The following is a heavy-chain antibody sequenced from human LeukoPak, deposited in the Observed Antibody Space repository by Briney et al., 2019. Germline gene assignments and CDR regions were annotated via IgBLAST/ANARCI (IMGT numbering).Heavy chain of an antibody. V-gene: IGHV1-18*04. J-gene: IGHJ1*01. D-gene: IGHD3-10*01. Sequence: ASVKVSCKASGYTFTSYGISWVRQAPGQGLEWMGWISAYNGNTNYAQKLQGRVTMTTDTSTSTAYMELRSLRSDDTAVYYCARDQSLLWFGELQALEYFQHWGQGTLVTVSS. CDR2: ISAYNGNT. CDR3: ARDQSLLWFGELQALEYFQH. CDR1: GYTFTSYG.